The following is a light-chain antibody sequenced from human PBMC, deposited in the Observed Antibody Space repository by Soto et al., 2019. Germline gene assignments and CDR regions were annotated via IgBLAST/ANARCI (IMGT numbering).Light chain of an antibody. V-gene: IGKV3-15*01. Sequence: EIVITQSPATLSGPPGVGAPLSCRASQSVSSNLAWYQQKPGQAPRLLIYGASTRATGIPARFSGSGSGTELTLTINSLQSEDFAVYYCQQYNNWPRTFGQGTKVDIK. CDR3: QQYNNWPRT. CDR2: GAS. J-gene: IGKJ1*01. CDR1: QSVSSN.